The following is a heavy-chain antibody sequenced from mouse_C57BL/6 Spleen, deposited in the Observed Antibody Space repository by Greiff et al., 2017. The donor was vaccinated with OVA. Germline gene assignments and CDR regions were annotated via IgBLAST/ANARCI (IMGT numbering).Heavy chain of an antibody. CDR1: GFSLTSYG. Sequence: QVQLKESGPGLVAPSQSLSITCTVSGFSLTSYGVHWVRQPPGKGLEWLVVIWSDGSTTYNSALKSRLSISKDNSKSQGFLKMNSLHTDDTAMYYCARHGGSSSYYAMDDWGQGTSVTVSS. CDR2: IWSDGST. V-gene: IGHV2-6-1*01. J-gene: IGHJ4*01. D-gene: IGHD1-1*01. CDR3: ARHGGSSSYYAMDD.